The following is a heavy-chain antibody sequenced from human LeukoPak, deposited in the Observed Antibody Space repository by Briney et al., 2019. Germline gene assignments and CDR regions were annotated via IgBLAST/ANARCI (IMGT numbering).Heavy chain of an antibody. CDR3: VRDEPGSGWYN. Sequence: GGSLRLSWAASGFNFNIYTMSWVRQAQGKGLEWISAVGSGGTRYYADSVKGRFTISRDNSRSTLYLHMNRLRVEDTALYYCVRDEPGSGWYNWGQGTQVTVSS. V-gene: IGHV3-23*01. CDR1: GFNFNIYT. J-gene: IGHJ4*02. CDR2: VGSGGTR. D-gene: IGHD6-19*01.